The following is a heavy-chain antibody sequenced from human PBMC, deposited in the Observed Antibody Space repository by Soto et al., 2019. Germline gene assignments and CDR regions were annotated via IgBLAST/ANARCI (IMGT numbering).Heavy chain of an antibody. J-gene: IGHJ6*02. CDR1: GFTFGDYA. D-gene: IGHD3-10*01. CDR3: TRGRVVRGVMGYYGMDV. Sequence: LGGSLRLSCTASGFTFGDYAMSWFRQAPGKGLEWVGFIRSKAYGGTTEYAASVKGRFTISRDDSKSIAYLQMNSLKTEDTAVYYCTRGRVVRGVMGYYGMDVWGQGTTVTVSS. CDR2: IRSKAYGGTT. V-gene: IGHV3-49*03.